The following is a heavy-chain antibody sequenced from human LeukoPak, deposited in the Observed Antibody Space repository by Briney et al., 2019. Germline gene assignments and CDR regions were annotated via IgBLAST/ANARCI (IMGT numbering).Heavy chain of an antibody. CDR3: AKDMRMASFEH. Sequence: GGSLRLSCAVSGFTFSIYGMNWVRQSPGKGLEWASGIGGSGDRTYYADSVKGRFSISRDNSKNTLYLQINSLRVEDRAVYYCAKDMRMASFEHRVRGTEVTVSS. CDR1: GFTFSIYG. J-gene: IGHJ4*02. CDR2: IGGSGDRT. D-gene: IGHD5-24*01. V-gene: IGHV3-23*01.